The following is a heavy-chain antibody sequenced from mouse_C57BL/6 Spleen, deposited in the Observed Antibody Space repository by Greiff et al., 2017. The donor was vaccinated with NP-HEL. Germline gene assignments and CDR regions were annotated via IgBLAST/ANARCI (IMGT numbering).Heavy chain of an antibody. J-gene: IGHJ3*01. V-gene: IGHV5-6*01. CDR1: GFTFSSYG. CDR3: ARKPEAY. CDR2: ISSGGSYT. D-gene: IGHD6-1*01. Sequence: EVQGVESGGDLVKPGGSLKLSCAASGFTFSSYGMSWVRQTPDKRLEWVATISSGGSYTYYPDSVKGRFTISRDNAKNTLYLQMSSLKSEDTAMYYCARKPEAYWGQGTLVTVSA.